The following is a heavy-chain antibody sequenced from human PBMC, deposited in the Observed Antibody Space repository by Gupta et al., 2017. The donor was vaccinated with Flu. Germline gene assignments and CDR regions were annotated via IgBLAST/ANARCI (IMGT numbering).Heavy chain of an antibody. D-gene: IGHD6-19*01. V-gene: IGHV3-30*18. CDR3: AKDQYGSGRLVDS. CDR1: GFTFSGYG. Sequence: QVQLVESGGGVVQPGRYLRLSCVASGFTFSGYGMHWVRQAPGKGLEWVAFILYHGDNKYYADSVKGRFTISRDNSKNAVFLQMNSLRAEDTAVYYCAKDQYGSGRLVDSWGQATLV. CDR2: ILYHGDNK. J-gene: IGHJ4*02.